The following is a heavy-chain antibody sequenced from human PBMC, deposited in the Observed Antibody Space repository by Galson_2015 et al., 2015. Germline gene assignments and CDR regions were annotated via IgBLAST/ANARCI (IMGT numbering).Heavy chain of an antibody. D-gene: IGHD6-13*01. J-gene: IGHJ6*03. CDR3: ARHQGAIAAAGDDYYYYYYMDV. CDR2: IYPGDSDT. CDR1: GYSFTSYW. V-gene: IGHV5-51*01. Sequence: QSGAEVKKPGESLKISCKGSGYSFTSYWIGWVRQMPGKGLEWMGIIYPGDSDTRYSPSFQGQVTISADKSISTAYLQWSSLKASDTAMYYCARHQGAIAAAGDDYYYYYYMDVWGKGTTVTVSS.